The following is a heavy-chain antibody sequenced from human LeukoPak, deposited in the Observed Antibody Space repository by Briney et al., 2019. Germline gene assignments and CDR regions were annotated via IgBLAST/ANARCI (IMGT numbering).Heavy chain of an antibody. CDR3: ARDRVQQLVRGNYYYYYGMDV. Sequence: SETLSLTCTVSGGSISSYYWSWIRQPPGKGLEWIGYIYYSGSTNYNPSLKSRVTISIDTSKNQFSLKLSSVTAADTAVYYCARDRVQQLVRGNYYYYYGMDVWGKGTTVTVS. D-gene: IGHD6-13*01. J-gene: IGHJ6*04. CDR1: GGSISSYY. CDR2: IYYSGST. V-gene: IGHV4-59*01.